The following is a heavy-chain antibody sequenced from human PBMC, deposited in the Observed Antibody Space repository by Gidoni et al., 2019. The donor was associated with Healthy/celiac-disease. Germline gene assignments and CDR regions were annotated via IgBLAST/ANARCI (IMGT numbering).Heavy chain of an antibody. J-gene: IGHJ6*02. CDR3: ARDPYCGGDCYPPYYYYGMDV. CDR1: GCTFSSYA. D-gene: IGHD2-21*02. V-gene: IGHV1-69*19. CDR2: IIPIFGTA. Sequence: QVQLVQSGAEVQKPGSSVKVSCKASGCTFSSYAISWVRQAPGQGLEWMGGIIPIFGTANYAQKFQGRVTITADESTSTAYMDLSSLRSEDTAVYYCARDPYCGGDCYPPYYYYGMDVWGQGTTVTVSS.